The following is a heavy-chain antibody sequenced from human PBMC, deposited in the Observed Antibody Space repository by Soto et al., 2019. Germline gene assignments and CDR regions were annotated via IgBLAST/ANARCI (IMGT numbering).Heavy chain of an antibody. J-gene: IGHJ4*02. V-gene: IGHV3-30-3*01. CDR2: ISYDGSNK. CDR1: GFTFSSYA. Sequence: QVQLVESGGGVVQPGRSLRLSCAASGFTFSSYAMHWVRQAPGKGLEWVAVISYDGSNKYYADSVKGRFTISRDNSKNTRYLQMNSLRAEDTAVYYGAGSDNVIAAEGGMDYWGQGTLVTVSS. D-gene: IGHD6-25*01. CDR3: AGSDNVIAAEGGMDY.